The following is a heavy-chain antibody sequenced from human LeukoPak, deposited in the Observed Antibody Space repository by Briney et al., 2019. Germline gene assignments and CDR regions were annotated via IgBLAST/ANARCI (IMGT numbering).Heavy chain of an antibody. CDR2: ISSSGSTI. J-gene: IGHJ4*02. CDR1: GFSFSSYG. Sequence: QPGRSLRLSCAASGFSFSSYGMHWVRQAPGKGLEWASYISSSGSTITYADSVKGRFTMSRDNAKNTLYLQMNSLRAEDTAVYHCARHVFDYWGQGTLVTVSS. CDR3: ARHVFDY. V-gene: IGHV3-48*04.